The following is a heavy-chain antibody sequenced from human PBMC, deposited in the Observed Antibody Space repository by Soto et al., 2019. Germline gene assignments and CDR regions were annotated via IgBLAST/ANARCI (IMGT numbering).Heavy chain of an antibody. CDR2: IIPIFGTA. J-gene: IGHJ6*02. CDR3: ARMGADDPDDWDYGMDV. CDR1: GGTFSSYA. D-gene: IGHD3-16*01. V-gene: IGHV1-69*01. Sequence: QVQLVQSGAEVKKPGSSVKVSCKASGGTFSSYAISWVRQAPGQGLEWMGGIIPIFGTANYAQKFQGRVTITADESTSTAYMELSSLRSEDTAVDYCARMGADDPDDWDYGMDVWGQGTTVTVSS.